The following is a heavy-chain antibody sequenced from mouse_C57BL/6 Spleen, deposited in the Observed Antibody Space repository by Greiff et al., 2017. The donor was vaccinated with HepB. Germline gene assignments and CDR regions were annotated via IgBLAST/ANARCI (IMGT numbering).Heavy chain of an antibody. CDR2: IDPSDSYT. D-gene: IGHD1-1*01. J-gene: IGHJ1*03. Sequence: VQLQQPGAELVRPGTSVKLSCKASGYTFTSYWMHWVKQRPGQGLEWIGVIDPSDSYTNYNQKFKGKATLTVDTSSSTAYMQLSSLTSEDSAVYYCARGVYYYGRRYFDVWGTGTTVTVSS. V-gene: IGHV1-59*01. CDR3: ARGVYYYGRRYFDV. CDR1: GYTFTSYW.